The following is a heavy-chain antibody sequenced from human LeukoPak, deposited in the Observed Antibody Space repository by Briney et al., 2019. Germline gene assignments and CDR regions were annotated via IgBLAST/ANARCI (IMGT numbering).Heavy chain of an antibody. Sequence: SETLSLTCTVSGGSISSSSYYWGWIRQPPGKGLEWIGSIYYSGSTYYNPSLKSRVTISVDMSKSQFSLKLSSVTAADTAVYYCARLENLALWFGESPVAFDIWGQGTMVTVSS. V-gene: IGHV4-39*01. CDR3: ARLENLALWFGESPVAFDI. CDR1: GGSISSSSYY. J-gene: IGHJ3*02. D-gene: IGHD3-10*01. CDR2: IYYSGST.